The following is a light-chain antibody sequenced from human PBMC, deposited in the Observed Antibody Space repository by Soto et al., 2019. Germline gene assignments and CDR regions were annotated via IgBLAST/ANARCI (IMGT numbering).Light chain of an antibody. J-gene: IGKJ2*01. Sequence: EIVLTQSPGTLSLSPGERATLSCRASQSVSSSYLAWYQQKPGQAPRLLIYGASSRATGIPDRFSGSGSGTDSTLTISRLEPEDFAVYYCQYYGSSPYTFGQGTKLEIK. V-gene: IGKV3-20*01. CDR3: QYYGSSPYT. CDR1: QSVSSSY. CDR2: GAS.